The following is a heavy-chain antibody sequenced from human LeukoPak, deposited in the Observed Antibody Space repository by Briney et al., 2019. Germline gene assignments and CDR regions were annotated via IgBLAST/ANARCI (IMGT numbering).Heavy chain of an antibody. CDR1: GGSISSSY. CDR2: SYKAGSM. J-gene: IGHJ4*02. Sequence: KPSETLSLTCTVSGGSISSSYWSWIRQSPGKGLEWIGYSYKAGSMNYNPSLKSRVTISVDTSKNQFSLKLRSVTVADTAVYYCAKGPLRDYGDYFDYWGQGTLVTVSS. D-gene: IGHD4-17*01. CDR3: AKGPLRDYGDYFDY. V-gene: IGHV4-59*01.